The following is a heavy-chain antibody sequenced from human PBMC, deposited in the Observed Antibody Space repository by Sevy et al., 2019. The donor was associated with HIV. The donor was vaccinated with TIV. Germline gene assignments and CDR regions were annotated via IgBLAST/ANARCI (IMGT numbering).Heavy chain of an antibody. Sequence: ASVKVSCKVSGSTLTQLSMHWVRQAPGIGLEWMVTFDPEDGKTLYAQKFQGRVTMTEDTPTHKAYMELSNLTSEDTAIYYCASTRDYYESNGYYFDFWGQGTLVTVSS. CDR2: FDPEDGKT. V-gene: IGHV1-24*01. D-gene: IGHD3-22*01. CDR1: GSTLTQLS. CDR3: ASTRDYYESNGYYFDF. J-gene: IGHJ4*02.